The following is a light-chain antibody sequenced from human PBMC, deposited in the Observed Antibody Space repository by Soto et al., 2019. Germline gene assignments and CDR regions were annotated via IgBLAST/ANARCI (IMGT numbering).Light chain of an antibody. J-gene: IGKJ4*01. CDR2: DAS. CDR3: QQYNDFPPLT. V-gene: IGKV1D-13*01. CDR1: QGVSSA. Sequence: AIQLTQSPSSLSASVGDRVTITCRASQGVSSALAWYQQKPGKAPKLLIYDASSLDSGVPSRFTGSGSGTDFTLTISSLQPEDFATYYCQQYNDFPPLTLGGGTKVGIK.